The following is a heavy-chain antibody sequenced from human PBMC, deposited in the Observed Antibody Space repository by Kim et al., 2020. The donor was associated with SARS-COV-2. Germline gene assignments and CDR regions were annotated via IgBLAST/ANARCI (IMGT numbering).Heavy chain of an antibody. CDR1: GFTFSSYS. Sequence: GGSLRLSCAASGFTFSSYSMNWVRQAPGKGLEWVSSISSSSSYIYYADSVKGRFTISRDNAKNSLYLQMNSLRAEDTAVYYCARDGAAAGYGMDVWGQGTTVTVSS. CDR3: ARDGAAAGYGMDV. J-gene: IGHJ6*02. D-gene: IGHD6-13*01. CDR2: ISSSSSYI. V-gene: IGHV3-21*01.